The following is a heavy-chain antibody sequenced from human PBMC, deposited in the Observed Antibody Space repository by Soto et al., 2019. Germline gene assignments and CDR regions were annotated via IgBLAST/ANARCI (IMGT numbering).Heavy chain of an antibody. Sequence: GSLRLSCAASGLTLSNYAMSWVRQTPAKGLEWVSTISGAGDATHYADSVRGRFTISRDNSRSMLFLQMNSLRAEDTALYFCAKDESYGDYGGDYWGQGVLVTVSS. CDR2: ISGAGDAT. J-gene: IGHJ4*02. CDR3: AKDESYGDYGGDY. D-gene: IGHD4-17*01. V-gene: IGHV3-23*01. CDR1: GLTLSNYA.